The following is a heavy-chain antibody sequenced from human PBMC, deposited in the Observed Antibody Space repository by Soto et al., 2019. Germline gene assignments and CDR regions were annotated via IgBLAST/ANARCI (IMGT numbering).Heavy chain of an antibody. D-gene: IGHD3-3*01. V-gene: IGHV1-2*04. CDR3: ARGDFWSGYYPYGMDV. Sequence: ASVKVSCKASGYTFTGYYMHWVRQAPGQGLEWMGWINPNSGGTNYAQKFQGWVTMTRDTSISTGYMELSRLRSDDTAVYYCARGDFWSGYYPYGMDVWGQGTTVTVSS. J-gene: IGHJ6*02. CDR1: GYTFTGYY. CDR2: INPNSGGT.